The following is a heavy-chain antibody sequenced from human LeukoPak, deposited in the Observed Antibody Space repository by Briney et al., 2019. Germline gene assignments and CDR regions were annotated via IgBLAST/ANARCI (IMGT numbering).Heavy chain of an antibody. V-gene: IGHV5-51*01. CDR3: VRGATRDWFDP. J-gene: IGHJ5*02. Sequence: GASLKISCKGSGYTFTNYWIGWVRQMPGKGLEWMGIIYPGDSDTRYSPSFQGQITISADKSISTAYLQWSSLKASDTAMYYCVRGATRDWFDPWGQGTLVTVSS. D-gene: IGHD1-26*01. CDR1: GYTFTNYW. CDR2: IYPGDSDT.